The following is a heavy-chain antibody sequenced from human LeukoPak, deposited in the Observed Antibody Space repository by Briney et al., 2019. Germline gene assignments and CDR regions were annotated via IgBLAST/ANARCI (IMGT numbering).Heavy chain of an antibody. CDR2: IYYSGST. Sequence: SETLSLTCTVSGGSISSYYWSWIRQPPGKGLEWIGYIYYSGSTNYNPSLKSRVTISVDTSKNQFSLKLSSVTAADTAVYYCAREPGATHYWGQGTLVTVSS. V-gene: IGHV4-59*08. CDR1: GGSISSYY. CDR3: AREPGATHY. D-gene: IGHD1-26*01. J-gene: IGHJ4*02.